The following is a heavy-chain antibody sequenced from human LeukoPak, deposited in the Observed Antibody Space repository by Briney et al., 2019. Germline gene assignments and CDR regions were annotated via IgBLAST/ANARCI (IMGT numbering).Heavy chain of an antibody. CDR1: GGSFSGYY. CDR3: ARLTKNDSGSFRFGKKKRGYMDV. CDR2: INHSGST. D-gene: IGHD3-10*01. Sequence: SETLSLTCGVSGGSFSGYYWNWIRQSPGKGLEWIGEINHSGSTNYNPSLKSRVTISVDTSKNQFSLKLSSVTAADTAVYYCARLTKNDSGSFRFGKKKRGYMDVWGKGTTVTISS. V-gene: IGHV4-34*01. J-gene: IGHJ6*03.